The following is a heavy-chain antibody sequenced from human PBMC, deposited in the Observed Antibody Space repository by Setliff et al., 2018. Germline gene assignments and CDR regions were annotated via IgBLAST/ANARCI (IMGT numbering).Heavy chain of an antibody. J-gene: IGHJ4*02. CDR1: GFTFSRYW. Sequence: HPGGSLRLSCVASGFTFSRYWMSWVRQAPGKGLEWVANIKQDGSEKDYVDSVKGRLTISRDNAKKSLYLQMNSLRAEDTAVYYCARGGYSYGYGTPKTFDYWGQGTLVTVSS. CDR3: ARGGYSYGYGTPKTFDY. D-gene: IGHD5-18*01. CDR2: IKQDGSEK. V-gene: IGHV3-7*01.